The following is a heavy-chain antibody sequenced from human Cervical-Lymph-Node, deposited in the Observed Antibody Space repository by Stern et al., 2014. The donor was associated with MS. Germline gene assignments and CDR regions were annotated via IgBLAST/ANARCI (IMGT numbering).Heavy chain of an antibody. CDR3: ARRNLYNYDY. V-gene: IGHV2-5*01. Sequence: QITLKESGPTLVKPTQTLTLTCNFSGFSLSNSGVDVGWIRQPPGKALELLALIYWTAAKHYNPSLNGRLTITKDTSKNQVLLTMTNVDPMDTATYYCARRNLYNYDYGGQGTLVTVSS. J-gene: IGHJ4*02. CDR2: IYWTAAK. CDR1: GFSLSNSGVD. D-gene: IGHD2-8*01.